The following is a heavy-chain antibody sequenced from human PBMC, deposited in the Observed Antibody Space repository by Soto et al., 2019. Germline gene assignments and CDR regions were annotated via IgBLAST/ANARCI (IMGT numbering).Heavy chain of an antibody. D-gene: IGHD2-15*01. CDR1: GGSISSYC. CDR3: AREGYPRADSGGLDY. CDR2: IYYSGST. Sequence: PSETLSLTCTVSGGSISSYCWSWIRQPPGKGLEWIGSIYYSGSTNYNPSLKSRVTISKDTSKNQFSLKLTTVTAADTAVYYCAREGYPRADSGGLDYWGQGTLVTVSS. V-gene: IGHV4-59*01. J-gene: IGHJ4*02.